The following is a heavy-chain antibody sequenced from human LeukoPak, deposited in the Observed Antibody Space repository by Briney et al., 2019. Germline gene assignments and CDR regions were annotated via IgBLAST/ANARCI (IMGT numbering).Heavy chain of an antibody. V-gene: IGHV1-2*06. CDR1: GYTFTGYY. CDR3: ARSSMVDAASPGT. D-gene: IGHD2-15*01. CDR2: INPNSGVT. Sequence: GASVKVSCKASGYTFTGYYIHWVRQAPGQGLEWMGRINPNSGVTNYAQKFQGRVTMTRDTSISTAYMDLSSLTYDDTAFYHCARSSMVDAASPGTWGQGTLVTVSS. J-gene: IGHJ5*02.